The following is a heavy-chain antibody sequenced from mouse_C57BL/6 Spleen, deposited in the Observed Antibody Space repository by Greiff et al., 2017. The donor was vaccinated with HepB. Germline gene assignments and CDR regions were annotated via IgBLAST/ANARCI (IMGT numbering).Heavy chain of an antibody. CDR2: FHPYNDDT. J-gene: IGHJ4*01. D-gene: IGHD2-4*01. CDR3: ARGYYDYDGGYYAMDY. CDR1: GYTFTTYP. V-gene: IGHV1-47*01. Sequence: LVESGAELVKPGASVKMSCKASGYTFTTYPIEWMKQNHGKSLEWIGNFHPYNDDTKYNEKFKGKATLTVEKSSSTVYLELSRLTSDDSAVYYCARGYYDYDGGYYAMDYWGQGTSVTVSS.